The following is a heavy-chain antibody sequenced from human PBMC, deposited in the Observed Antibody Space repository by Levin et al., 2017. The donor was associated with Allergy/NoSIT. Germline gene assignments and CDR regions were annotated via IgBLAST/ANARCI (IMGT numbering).Heavy chain of an antibody. J-gene: IGHJ3*02. CDR3: ARAPLWFGDLSSPRGAFDI. Sequence: SETLSLTCSVSGASISSHYWSWVRQPAGKGLEWIGRFHASGNGNSNPSLKSRVTMSVDTSKSLFSLKLTSVTAADTAIYFCARAPLWFGDLSSPRGAFDIWGRGTTVTVSS. D-gene: IGHD3-10*01. CDR2: FHASGNG. CDR1: GASISSHY. V-gene: IGHV4-4*07.